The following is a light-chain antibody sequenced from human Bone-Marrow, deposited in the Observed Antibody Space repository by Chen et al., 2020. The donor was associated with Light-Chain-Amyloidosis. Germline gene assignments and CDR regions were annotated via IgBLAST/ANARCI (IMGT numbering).Light chain of an antibody. CDR1: NIGSTR. CDR2: SDS. Sequence: SYVLNKPSSVPVAPGQTATIACGGNNIGSTRVHWYQQTPGQAPLLVVYSDSDRPSGIPERLSVSNPGNTATLTISSVEAGDEADYFCQVLDRSSDRPVFGGGTKLTVL. V-gene: IGLV3-21*02. CDR3: QVLDRSSDRPV. J-gene: IGLJ2*01.